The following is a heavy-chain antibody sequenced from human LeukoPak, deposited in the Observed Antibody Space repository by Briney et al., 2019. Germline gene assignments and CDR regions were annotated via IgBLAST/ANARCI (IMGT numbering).Heavy chain of an antibody. D-gene: IGHD2-15*01. J-gene: IGHJ4*02. V-gene: IGHV3-53*01. CDR1: GLTVSSNY. CDR3: ARDRPYCSGGSCYLYYFDY. Sequence: GGSLRLSCAASGLTVSSNYMSWVRQAPGKGLEWVSAIYSGGSTYYAESVTGRFTISRDNSKNTLYLQMNSLRAEDTAVYYCARDRPYCSGGSCYLYYFDYWGQGTLVTVSS. CDR2: IYSGGST.